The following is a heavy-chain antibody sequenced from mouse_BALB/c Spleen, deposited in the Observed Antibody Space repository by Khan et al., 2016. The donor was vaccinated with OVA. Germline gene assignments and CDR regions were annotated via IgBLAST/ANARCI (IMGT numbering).Heavy chain of an antibody. Sequence: QVQLQQSGAELARPGASVKMSCKASGYTFTSYTMHWIKLRPGQGLEWIGYINPSNGYTNYNQKFKDKVTLTADKSATTAYLELSSLTSDDSALYNCVSGGAYHRNDGWFAYWGQGTLVTVSA. CDR2: INPSNGYT. J-gene: IGHJ3*01. CDR3: VSGGAYHRNDGWFAY. CDR1: GYTFTSYT. D-gene: IGHD2-14*01. V-gene: IGHV1-4*01.